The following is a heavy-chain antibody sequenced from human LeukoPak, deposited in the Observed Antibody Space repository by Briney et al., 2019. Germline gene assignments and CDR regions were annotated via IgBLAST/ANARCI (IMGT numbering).Heavy chain of an antibody. Sequence: GGSLRLSCAASGFTVSRNYMSWVRQAPGKGLEWVSVIYSADSAYYADSVKGRFTISRHNSKNTLYLQMNSLRAEDTAVYYCARDYDILTGYHRWFDPWGQGTLVTVSS. V-gene: IGHV3-53*04. CDR2: IYSADSA. D-gene: IGHD3-9*01. CDR1: GFTVSRNY. CDR3: ARDYDILTGYHRWFDP. J-gene: IGHJ5*02.